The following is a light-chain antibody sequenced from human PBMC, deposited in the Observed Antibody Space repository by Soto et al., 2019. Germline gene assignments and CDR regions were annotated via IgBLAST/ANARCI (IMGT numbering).Light chain of an antibody. CDR1: SSDVGGYNY. CDR3: CSYAGSPRYV. CDR2: DVS. V-gene: IGLV2-11*01. J-gene: IGLJ1*01. Sequence: QSVLTQPRSVSGAPGQSVTISCTGTSSDVGGYNYVSWYQQHPGKAPKVMIYDVSERPSGVPDRFSGSKSGNTASLTICGLQAEEEADYYCCSYAGSPRYVLGTGTKVTVL.